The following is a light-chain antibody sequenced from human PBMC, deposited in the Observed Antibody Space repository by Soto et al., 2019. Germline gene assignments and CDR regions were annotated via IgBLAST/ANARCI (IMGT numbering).Light chain of an antibody. CDR2: GAS. J-gene: IGKJ5*01. CDR3: QQHNNWPPFT. V-gene: IGKV3-11*01. Sequence: ETVMTQSPATLSLSPGERATLSCRASQSVSGNLAWYQQKPGQAPRLLIYGASTRAPGIPARFWGSGSGTDFTLTISSLESEDFAVYYCQQHNNWPPFTFGQGTKVEIK. CDR1: QSVSGN.